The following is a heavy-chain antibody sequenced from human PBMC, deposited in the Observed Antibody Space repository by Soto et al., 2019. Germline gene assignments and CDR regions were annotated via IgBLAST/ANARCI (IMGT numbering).Heavy chain of an antibody. D-gene: IGHD3-9*01. CDR2: IYYSGST. CDR3: ARLTYYDILTGSDAFDI. Sequence: SETLSLTCTVSGGSISSSSYYWGWIRQPPGKGLEWIGSIYYSGSTYYNPSLKSRVTISVDTSKNQFSLKLSSVTAADTAVYYCARLTYYDILTGSDAFDIWGQGTVVTVSS. J-gene: IGHJ3*02. CDR1: GGSISSSSYY. V-gene: IGHV4-39*01.